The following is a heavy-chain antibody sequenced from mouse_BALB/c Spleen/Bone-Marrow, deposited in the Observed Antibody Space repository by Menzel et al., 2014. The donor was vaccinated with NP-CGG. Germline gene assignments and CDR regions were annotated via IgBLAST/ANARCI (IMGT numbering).Heavy chain of an antibody. CDR1: GYSFTGYN. CDR3: ARYNNYFHY. D-gene: IGHD1-3*01. Sequence: VQLHQSGPELEKPGTSVKISCKASGYSFTGYNMNWVKQSNGKSLEWIGNIDPYYGCTNYNQKFKGKATLTVDKSSSKTYMQLKSLTSEDSANYYCARYNNYFHYWGQGTPLTVSS. CDR2: IDPYYGCT. J-gene: IGHJ2*01. V-gene: IGHV1-39*01.